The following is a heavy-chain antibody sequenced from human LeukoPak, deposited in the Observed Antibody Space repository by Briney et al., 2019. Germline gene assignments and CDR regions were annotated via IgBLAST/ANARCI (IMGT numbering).Heavy chain of an antibody. D-gene: IGHD5-18*01. V-gene: IGHV1-69*06. J-gene: IGHJ3*02. CDR2: IIPIFGTA. CDR3: ARAGRIQLWPGDAFDI. CDR1: GGTFSSYA. Sequence: ASVTVSCKASGGTFSSYAISWVRQAPGQGLEWMGGIIPIFGTANYAQKFQGRVTITADKSTSTAYMELSSLRSEDTAVYYCARAGRIQLWPGDAFDIWGQGTMVTVSS.